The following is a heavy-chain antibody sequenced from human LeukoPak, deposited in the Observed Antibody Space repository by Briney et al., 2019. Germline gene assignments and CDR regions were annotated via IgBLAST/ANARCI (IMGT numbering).Heavy chain of an antibody. J-gene: IGHJ5*02. CDR3: ARVGPLWFGEPCDP. V-gene: IGHV4-59*01. CDR2: IYYSGST. Sequence: LETLSLICSVSGGSISSYYWSWIRQPPGKGLEWIGYIYYSGSTNYHPSLKSRVALSVDTSMNQFSLRLSSVTAADTAVYYCARVGPLWFGEPCDPWGQGTLVTVSS. D-gene: IGHD3-10*01. CDR1: GGSISSYY.